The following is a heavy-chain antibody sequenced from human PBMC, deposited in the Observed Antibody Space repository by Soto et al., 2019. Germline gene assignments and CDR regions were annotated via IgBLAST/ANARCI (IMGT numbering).Heavy chain of an antibody. J-gene: IGHJ4*02. CDR2: ISGSGGST. V-gene: IGHV3-23*01. Sequence: EVQLLESGGGLVQPGGSLRLSCAASGFTFSSYAMSWVRQAPGKGLEWVSAISGSGGSTYYADSVKGRFTISRDNSKNALYLQMNSLRAEDTAVYYCAKVKAPGLLVLDFDYWGQGTLVTVSS. D-gene: IGHD3-10*01. CDR1: GFTFSSYA. CDR3: AKVKAPGLLVLDFDY.